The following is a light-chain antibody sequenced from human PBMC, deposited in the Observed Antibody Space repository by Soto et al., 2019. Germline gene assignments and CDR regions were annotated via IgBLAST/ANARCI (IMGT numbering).Light chain of an antibody. J-gene: IGKJ2*01. CDR3: QQDGSSRS. Sequence: EIVLTQSPGTLSLSPGERATLSCRASQSVSSSYLAWYQQKPGQAPRLLIYGASSRATGTPDRFSGSGSGTDFSLTISRLEPEDFAMYFCQQDGSSRSFGQGTKLEIK. CDR1: QSVSSSY. V-gene: IGKV3-20*01. CDR2: GAS.